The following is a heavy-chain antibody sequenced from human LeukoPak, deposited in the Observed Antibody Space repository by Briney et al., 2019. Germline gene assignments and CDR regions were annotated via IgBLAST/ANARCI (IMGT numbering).Heavy chain of an antibody. Sequence: KTGGSLRLSCAASGFTYSSYSMNWVRQAPGKGLEWVSSVSSSRSYIYYADSVKGRFTISRDNAKNSLYLQMNSLRAEDTAVYYCARDAYGSGGSVDYWGQGTLVTVSS. CDR3: ARDAYGSGGSVDY. V-gene: IGHV3-21*01. J-gene: IGHJ4*02. CDR1: GFTYSSYS. D-gene: IGHD3-10*01. CDR2: VSSSRSYI.